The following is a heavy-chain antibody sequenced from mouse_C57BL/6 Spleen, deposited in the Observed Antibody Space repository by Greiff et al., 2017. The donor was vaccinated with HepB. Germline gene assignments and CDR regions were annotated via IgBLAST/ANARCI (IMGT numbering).Heavy chain of an antibody. D-gene: IGHD2-4*01. CDR1: GYTFTSYW. CDR3: ARKGLPHFDY. CDR2: IYPSDSET. Sequence: QVQLQQSGAELVRPGSSVKLSCKASGYTFTSYWMDWVKQRPGQGLEWIGNIYPSDSETHYNQKFKDKATLTVDKSSSTAYMQLSSLTSEDSAVYYCARKGLPHFDYWGQGTTLTVSS. V-gene: IGHV1-61*01. J-gene: IGHJ2*01.